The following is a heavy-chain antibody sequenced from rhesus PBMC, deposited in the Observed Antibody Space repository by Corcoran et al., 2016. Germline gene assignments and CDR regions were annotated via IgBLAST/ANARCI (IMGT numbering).Heavy chain of an antibody. CDR2: ISGSGGDT. CDR1: GGSISSNW. Sequence: QLQLQESGPGLVKPSETLSFTCAVSGGSISSNWWSWIRQSPGKGREWIGRISGSGGDTNYNPSLMSRVTVSTDTSKNQFSLKLNSVTAADTAVYYCARGGYCVSTSCSFDYWGQGVLVTVSS. V-gene: IGHV4-173*01. D-gene: IGHD2-2*01. CDR3: ARGGYCVSTSCSFDY. J-gene: IGHJ4*01.